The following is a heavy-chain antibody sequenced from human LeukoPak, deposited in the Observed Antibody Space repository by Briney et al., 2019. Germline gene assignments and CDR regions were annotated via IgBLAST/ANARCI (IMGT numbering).Heavy chain of an antibody. V-gene: IGHV1-2*02. Sequence: ASVKVSCKASVCTFSSYAISWVRQAPGQGLELMGWINPNSGGTNYAQKFQGRVTMTRDTSISTAYMELSRLRSDDTAVYYCARVFSGRERAFDYWGQGTLVTVSS. J-gene: IGHJ4*02. D-gene: IGHD1-26*01. CDR2: INPNSGGT. CDR3: ARVFSGRERAFDY. CDR1: VCTFSSYA.